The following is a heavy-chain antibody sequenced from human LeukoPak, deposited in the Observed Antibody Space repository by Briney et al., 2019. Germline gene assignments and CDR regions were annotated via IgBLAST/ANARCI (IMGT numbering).Heavy chain of an antibody. CDR3: ARGTYPLRWLQLNY. CDR1: GGTFGSYA. V-gene: IGHV1-69*05. J-gene: IGHJ4*02. Sequence: ASVKVSCKASGGTFGSYAISWVRQAPGQGLEWMGRIIPIFGTANYAQKFQGRVTITTDESTSTAYMELSSLRSEDTAVYYCARGTYPLRWLQLNYWGQGTLVTVSS. CDR2: IIPIFGTA. D-gene: IGHD5-24*01.